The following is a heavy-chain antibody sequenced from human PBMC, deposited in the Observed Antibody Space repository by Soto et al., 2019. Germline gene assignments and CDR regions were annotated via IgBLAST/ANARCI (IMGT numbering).Heavy chain of an antibody. CDR3: ARPDFGAYWYFDL. V-gene: IGHV1-69*08. J-gene: IGHJ2*01. Sequence: QDQLVQSGAEVKKPGSSVKVSCKASGGTFSSHTFRWVRQAPGQGLEWMGRIIPALGTATYAQKFQGRVTITADESATLVYMELNSLRSEDTAVYYCARPDFGAYWYFDLWGRGTLVTVSS. CDR1: GGTFSSHT. D-gene: IGHD4-17*01. CDR2: IIPALGTA.